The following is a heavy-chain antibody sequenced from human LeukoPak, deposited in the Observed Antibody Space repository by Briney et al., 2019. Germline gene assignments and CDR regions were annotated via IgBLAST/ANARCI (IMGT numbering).Heavy chain of an antibody. D-gene: IGHD1-1*01. CDR1: GGSISGSSYY. CDR2: IYYSGIT. J-gene: IGHJ4*02. Sequence: SETLSLTCTVSGGSISGSSYYWGWIRQPPGKGLEWIGSIYYSGITNYNPSLKSRVTISVDTSKNQFSLKLSSVTAADTAVYYCARNLDVWGQGTLVTVSS. CDR3: ARNLDV. V-gene: IGHV4-39*07.